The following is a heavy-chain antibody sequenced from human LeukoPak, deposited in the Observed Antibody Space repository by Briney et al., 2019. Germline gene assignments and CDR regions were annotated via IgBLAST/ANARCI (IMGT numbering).Heavy chain of an antibody. CDR2: ISSDGSEN. CDR3: AKSPDEWTGIDY. Sequence: GRSLRLSCAASGFTFSSYGMHWVRQAPGKGLDWLAVISSDGSENYYADSVKGRFTIPRDNSKNTLYLQMNSLRTEDTAVYYCAKSPDEWTGIDYWGQGTLVTVSS. V-gene: IGHV3-30*18. D-gene: IGHD2-8*01. CDR1: GFTFSSYG. J-gene: IGHJ4*02.